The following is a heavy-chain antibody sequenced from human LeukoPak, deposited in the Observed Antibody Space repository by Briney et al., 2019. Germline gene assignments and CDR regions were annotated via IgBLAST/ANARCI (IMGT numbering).Heavy chain of an antibody. D-gene: IGHD3-22*01. CDR2: IYTSGST. Sequence: SETLSLTCTVSGGSISSYYWRWIRQPAGKGLEWIGRIYTSGSTNYNPSLKSRVTMSVDTSKNQFSLKLSSVTAADTAVYYCARASPYDSSGYYLPHYYFDYWGQGTLVTISS. CDR3: ARASPYDSSGYYLPHYYFDY. CDR1: GGSISSYY. V-gene: IGHV4-4*07. J-gene: IGHJ4*02.